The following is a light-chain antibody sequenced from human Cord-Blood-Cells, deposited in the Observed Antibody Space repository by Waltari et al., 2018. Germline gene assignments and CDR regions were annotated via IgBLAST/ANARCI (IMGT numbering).Light chain of an antibody. Sequence: EIVMTQSPATLSVSLGERATLSCRASQSVSSNLAWYQQKPGQAPRLLIYGASTRATGIPARFSGSGSGTEFTLTISSLQSEDFAFYYCQQYNNWPPWTFGQGTKVEIK. CDR2: GAS. J-gene: IGKJ1*01. V-gene: IGKV3-15*01. CDR3: QQYNNWPPWT. CDR1: QSVSSN.